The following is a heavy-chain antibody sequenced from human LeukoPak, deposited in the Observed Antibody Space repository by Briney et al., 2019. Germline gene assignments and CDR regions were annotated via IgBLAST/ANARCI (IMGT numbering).Heavy chain of an antibody. Sequence: GGSLRLSCAASGFTFSSYWMHWARQAPGRGLVWVSYINTDRKITSYADSVRGRFTISRDNAKNTLYLQMNSLRAEDTAVYYCARAYGGNYFDYWGQGTLVTVSS. CDR2: INTDRKIT. V-gene: IGHV3-74*01. J-gene: IGHJ4*02. CDR3: ARAYGGNYFDY. CDR1: GFTFSSYW. D-gene: IGHD4-17*01.